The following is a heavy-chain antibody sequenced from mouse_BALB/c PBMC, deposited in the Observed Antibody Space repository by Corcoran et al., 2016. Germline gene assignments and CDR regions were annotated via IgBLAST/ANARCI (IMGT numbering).Heavy chain of an antibody. CDR1: GYTFTSYG. CDR3: ARKDGYYYYAMDY. J-gene: IGHJ4*01. V-gene: IGHV1S136*01. Sequence: EVQLQQSGPELVKPGASVKMSCKASGYTFTSYGMHWVKQKPGKGLEWIGYINPYNDGTKYNEKFKGKATMTSDKSSSTAYMELSSLTSEDSAVYYCARKDGYYYYAMDYWGQGTSVTVAS. D-gene: IGHD2-3*01. CDR2: INPYNDGT.